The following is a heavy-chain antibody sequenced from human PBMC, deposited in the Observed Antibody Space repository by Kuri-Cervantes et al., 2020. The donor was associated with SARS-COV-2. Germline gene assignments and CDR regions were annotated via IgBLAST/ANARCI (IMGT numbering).Heavy chain of an antibody. J-gene: IGHJ4*02. D-gene: IGHD2-21*01. Sequence: GESLKISCAASGFTFSGSAMHWVRQAPGKGLEWVAVISYDGTNKDYTASGKGRFTISRDNSQNTLYLQMKSLRTEDTALYYCARDRVGVHDSWGQGTLVTVSS. V-gene: IGHV3-30-3*01. CDR3: ARDRVGVHDS. CDR1: GFTFSGSA. CDR2: ISYDGTNK.